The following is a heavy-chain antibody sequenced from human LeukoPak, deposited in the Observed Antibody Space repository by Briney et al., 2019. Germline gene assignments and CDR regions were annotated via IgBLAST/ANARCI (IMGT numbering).Heavy chain of an antibody. Sequence: PTGGSLRLSCAASGFTVNSNYMSWVRQAPGKGLEWLSYISDSSSTIDYADSVKGRFTISRDNAKNSLYLQMNSLRDEDTAVYYCARDLRYAFDIWGQGTMVTVSS. J-gene: IGHJ3*02. V-gene: IGHV3-48*02. CDR3: ARDLRYAFDI. CDR1: GFTVNSNY. CDR2: ISDSSSTI. D-gene: IGHD1-26*01.